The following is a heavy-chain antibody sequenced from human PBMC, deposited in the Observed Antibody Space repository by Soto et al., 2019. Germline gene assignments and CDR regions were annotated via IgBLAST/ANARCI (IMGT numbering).Heavy chain of an antibody. V-gene: IGHV5-10-1*01. J-gene: IGHJ5*02. CDR2: IDPSDSYT. Sequence: GESLKISCKGSGYSFTSYWISWVRQMPGKGLEWMGRIDPSDSYTNYSPSFQGHVTISADKSISTAYLQWSSLKASDTAMYYCARHPIHRNNCFDPWGQGTLVTVSS. D-gene: IGHD5-18*01. CDR1: GYSFTSYW. CDR3: ARHPIHRNNCFDP.